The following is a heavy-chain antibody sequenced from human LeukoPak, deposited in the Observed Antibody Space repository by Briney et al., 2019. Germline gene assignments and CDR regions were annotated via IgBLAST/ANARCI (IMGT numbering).Heavy chain of an antibody. V-gene: IGHV4-59*01. D-gene: IGHD3-22*01. CDR2: IYYSGST. CDR3: AREGRSDYYDSSGYPPSFDY. CDR1: GGSISSYY. Sequence: SETLSLTCTVSGGSISSYYWSWIRQPPGKGLEWIGYIYYSGSTNYNPSLKSRVTISVDTSKNQFSLKLSSVTAADTAVYYCAREGRSDYYDSSGYPPSFDYWGQGTKVTVSS. J-gene: IGHJ4*02.